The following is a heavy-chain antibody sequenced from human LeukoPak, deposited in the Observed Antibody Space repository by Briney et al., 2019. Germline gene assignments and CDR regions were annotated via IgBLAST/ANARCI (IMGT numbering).Heavy chain of an antibody. J-gene: IGHJ3*02. V-gene: IGHV3-21*01. CDR1: GFTFSRYS. D-gene: IGHD3-16*01. CDR3: ARADLINDAFDI. CDR2: ISSSGSYI. Sequence: PGGSLRLSCAASGFTFSRYSMNWVRQAPGKGLGWVSSISSSGSYIFYADSVKGRFTISRDNAKNSLSLQMNSLRAEDTAVYFCARADLINDAFDIWGQGTMVTVSS.